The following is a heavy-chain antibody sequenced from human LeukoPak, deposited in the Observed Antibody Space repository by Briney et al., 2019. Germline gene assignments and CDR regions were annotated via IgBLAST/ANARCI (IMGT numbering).Heavy chain of an antibody. CDR2: FSSSGNMT. J-gene: IGHJ4*02. V-gene: IGHV3-23*01. D-gene: IGHD6-13*01. Sequence: GGSLRLSCAASGFTFSTYDISWVRQAPGKVLEWVSTFSSSGNMTYYADSVKGRFTISRDNSKNTLYLQMNSLRAEDTAVYYCARRYSSPFDYWGQGTLVTVSS. CDR3: ARRYSSPFDY. CDR1: GFTFSTYD.